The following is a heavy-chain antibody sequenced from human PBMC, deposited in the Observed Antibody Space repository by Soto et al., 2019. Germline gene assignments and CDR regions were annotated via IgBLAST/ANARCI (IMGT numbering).Heavy chain of an antibody. J-gene: IGHJ6*01. CDR1: GGTFRTYA. Sequence: QVQLLQSGAEVKKPGSSVRVSCEASGGTFRTYAFSWVRQAPGQGLEWMGEIIPIFGTVNYAQKFQGRVTITADGSTTTVYMDLRSLRSVDTAVYYCAKGAVAGTPTSYYYYGLDVWGQGTTVTVSS. V-gene: IGHV1-69*12. D-gene: IGHD6-19*01. CDR3: AKGAVAGTPTSYYYYGLDV. CDR2: IIPIFGTV.